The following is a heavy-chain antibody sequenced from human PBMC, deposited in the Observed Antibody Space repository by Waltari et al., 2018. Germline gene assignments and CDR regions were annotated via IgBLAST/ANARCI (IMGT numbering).Heavy chain of an antibody. J-gene: IGHJ4*02. Sequence: QVPLVQSGAEVKKPGASVKVSCKVSGYTFTSYGISWVRQATGKGLEWMGWISANNGNTNYAQKLQGRVTMTTDTSTSTAYMELRSLRSDDTAVYYCARAFYYDSSGYYLFDYWGQGTLVTVSS. V-gene: IGHV1-18*01. CDR2: ISANNGNT. CDR3: ARAFYYDSSGYYLFDY. CDR1: GYTFTSYG. D-gene: IGHD3-22*01.